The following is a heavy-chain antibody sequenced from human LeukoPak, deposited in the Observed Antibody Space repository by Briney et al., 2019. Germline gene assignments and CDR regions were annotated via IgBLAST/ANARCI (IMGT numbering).Heavy chain of an antibody. Sequence: GGSLRLSCAASGFTFSSYGMHWVRQAPGKGLEWVAVIWYDGSNKYYADSVKGRFTISRDNSKNTLYLQMNSLRAEDTAVYYCARAYYYGSGSYSYYYYYGMDVWGQGTTVTVSS. CDR3: ARAYYYGSGSYSYYYYYGMDV. J-gene: IGHJ6*02. V-gene: IGHV3-33*01. D-gene: IGHD3-10*01. CDR1: GFTFSSYG. CDR2: IWYDGSNK.